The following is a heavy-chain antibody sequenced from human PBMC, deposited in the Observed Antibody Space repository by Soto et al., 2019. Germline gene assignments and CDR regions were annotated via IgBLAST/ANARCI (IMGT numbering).Heavy chain of an antibody. Sequence: QMQLVQSGPEVKKPGTSVKVSCKASGFTFTSSAMQWVRQARGQRLEWIGWIVVGSGNTNYAQKFQERVTITRDMXTXTXXMELSSLRSEDTAVYYCAAGLRWELLSNYYYGMDVWGQGTTVTVSS. V-gene: IGHV1-58*02. D-gene: IGHD1-26*01. CDR2: IVVGSGNT. CDR1: GFTFTSSA. CDR3: AAGLRWELLSNYYYGMDV. J-gene: IGHJ6*02.